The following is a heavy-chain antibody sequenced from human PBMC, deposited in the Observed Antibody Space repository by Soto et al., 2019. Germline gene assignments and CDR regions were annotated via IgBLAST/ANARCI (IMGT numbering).Heavy chain of an antibody. J-gene: IGHJ6*02. CDR3: TRLTTPPSKELSYHYFSLDV. V-gene: IGHV5-51*01. Sequence: GESLKISCKGPRYTVTTDWIGWVRQLPGKGLEWMGIIYPFDSDTRYSPAFQGQVTISADRSISTAYLQWNSLKASDTAMYYCTRLTTPPSKELSYHYFSLDVWGPGTTVTVS. CDR1: RYTVTTDW. D-gene: IGHD4-17*01. CDR2: IYPFDSDT.